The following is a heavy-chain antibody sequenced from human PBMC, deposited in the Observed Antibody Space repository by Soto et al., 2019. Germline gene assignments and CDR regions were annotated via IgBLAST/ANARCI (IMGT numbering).Heavy chain of an antibody. D-gene: IGHD4-17*01. CDR1: GGSISSGDYY. J-gene: IGHJ4*02. CDR2: IYYSGST. V-gene: IGHV4-30-4*01. Sequence: QVQLQESGPGLVKPSQTLSLTCTVSGGSISSGDYYWSWIRQPPGKGLEWIGYIYYSGSTYYNPSRKSRASTPVDPSKTQFHIKLSSVTAAGTAVYYCARRSRDYGDYLWGQRTLVTASS. CDR3: ARRSRDYGDYL.